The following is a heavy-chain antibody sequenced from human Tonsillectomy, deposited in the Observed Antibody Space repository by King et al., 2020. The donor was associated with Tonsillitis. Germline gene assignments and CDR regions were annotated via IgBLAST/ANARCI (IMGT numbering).Heavy chain of an antibody. CDR1: GFTFSNYW. CDR3: ARELRGSSLLNY. J-gene: IGHJ4*02. D-gene: IGHD6-13*01. CDR2: IKQDGSER. Sequence: VQLVESGGGLVQPGGSLRLSCAASGFTFSNYWMSWVRQAPGKGLEWVANIKQDGSERYYVDSVKGRFTISRDNAKNSLYLQMNSLRAVDTAVYYCARELRGSSLLNYWGQGTLVTVSS. V-gene: IGHV3-7*03.